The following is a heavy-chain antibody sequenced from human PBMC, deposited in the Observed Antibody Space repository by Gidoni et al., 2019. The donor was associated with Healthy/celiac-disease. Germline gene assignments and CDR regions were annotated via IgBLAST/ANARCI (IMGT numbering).Heavy chain of an antibody. CDR1: DFTFSNAW. CDR3: TRGGVDFDY. V-gene: IGHV3-15*01. Sequence: EVQLLESGGGLVNPGVSIRLSVTASDFTFSNAWMSWLRQAPGRGLEWVGRIKSKTDGGTTDYAAPVKGRFTISRDDSKNTLYLQMNSLKTEDTAVYYCTRGGVDFDYWGQGTLVTVSS. J-gene: IGHJ4*02. CDR2: IKSKTDGGTT. D-gene: IGHD3-16*01.